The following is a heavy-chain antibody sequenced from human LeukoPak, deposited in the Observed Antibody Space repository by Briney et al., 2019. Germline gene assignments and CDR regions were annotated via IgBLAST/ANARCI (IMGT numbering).Heavy chain of an antibody. CDR2: IYPGDSDT. J-gene: IGHJ4*02. D-gene: IGHD3-22*01. V-gene: IGHV5-51*01. CDR3: ARHEVGDDSSGYWYY. Sequence: GESLKISCKGSGYSFTSYSIGWVRQMPGKGLEWMGIIYPGDSDTRYSPSFQGQVTISADKSISTAYLQWSSLKASDTAMYYCARHEVGDDSSGYWYYWGQGTLVTVSS. CDR1: GYSFTSYS.